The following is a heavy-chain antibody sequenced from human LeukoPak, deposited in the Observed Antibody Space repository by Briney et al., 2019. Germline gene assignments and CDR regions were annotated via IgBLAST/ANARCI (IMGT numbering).Heavy chain of an antibody. Sequence: GGSLRLSCAASGFTFSSYGMHWVRQAPGKGLEWVAVIWYDGSNKYYADSVKGRFTISRDNSKNTLYLQMNSLRAEDTAVYYCARDGYREAVYFDYWGQGTLVTVSS. CDR3: ARDGYREAVYFDY. D-gene: IGHD5-24*01. CDR2: IWYDGSNK. CDR1: GFTFSSYG. V-gene: IGHV3-33*01. J-gene: IGHJ4*02.